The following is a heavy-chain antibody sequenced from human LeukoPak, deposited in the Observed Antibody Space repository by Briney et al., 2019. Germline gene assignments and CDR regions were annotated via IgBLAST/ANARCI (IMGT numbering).Heavy chain of an antibody. CDR3: AREALARNPSSSWYSWFDP. V-gene: IGHV4-61*02. D-gene: IGHD6-13*01. Sequence: PSETLSLTCIVSGGSISSGSYYWSWIRQPAGKGLEWIGRIYTSGSTNYNPSLKSRVTISVDTSKNQFSLKLSSVTAADTAVYYCAREALARNPSSSWYSWFDPWGQGTLVTVSS. CDR1: GGSISSGSYY. J-gene: IGHJ5*02. CDR2: IYTSGST.